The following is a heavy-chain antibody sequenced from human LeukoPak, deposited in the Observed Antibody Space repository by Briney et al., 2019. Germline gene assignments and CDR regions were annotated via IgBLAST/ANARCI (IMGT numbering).Heavy chain of an antibody. CDR2: INPSGGST. J-gene: IGHJ4*02. D-gene: IGHD3-16*01. CDR1: GYTFTSYY. Sequence: ASVKVSSKASGYTFTSYYMHWVRQAPGQGLEWMGIINPSGGSTSYAQKFQGRVTMTRDTSTSTVYMELSSLRSEDTAVYYCARVGSMGDYFDYWGQGTLVTVSS. V-gene: IGHV1-46*01. CDR3: ARVGSMGDYFDY.